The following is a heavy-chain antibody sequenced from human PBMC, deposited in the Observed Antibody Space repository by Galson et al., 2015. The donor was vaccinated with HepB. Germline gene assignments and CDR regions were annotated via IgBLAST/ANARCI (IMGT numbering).Heavy chain of an antibody. CDR3: ARGRRPVARSRLLWDLGY. D-gene: IGHD3-3*01. V-gene: IGHV1-3*01. Sequence: SVKVSCKASGYTFTSYAMHWVRQAPGQRLEWMGWINAGNGNTKYSQKFQGRVTITRDTSASTAYMELSGLRSEDTAVYYCARGRRPVARSRLLWDLGYWGQGTLVTVSS. CDR1: GYTFTSYA. J-gene: IGHJ4*02. CDR2: INAGNGNT.